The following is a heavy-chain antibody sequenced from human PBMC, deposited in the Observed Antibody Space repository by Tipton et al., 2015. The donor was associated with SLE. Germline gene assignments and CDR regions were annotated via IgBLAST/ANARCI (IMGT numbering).Heavy chain of an antibody. Sequence: QSGAEVKKPGASVKVSCKASGYTFTGYYMHWVRQAPGQGLEWMGWINPNSGGTNYAQKFQGRVTMTVDTSISTAYMELSRLRSDDTAVYYCARDPKLTIFGLVDYSFDYWGQGTLVTVSS. CDR3: ARDPKLTIFGLVDYSFDY. D-gene: IGHD3-3*02. CDR2: INPNSGGT. CDR1: GYTFTGYY. J-gene: IGHJ4*02. V-gene: IGHV1-2*02.